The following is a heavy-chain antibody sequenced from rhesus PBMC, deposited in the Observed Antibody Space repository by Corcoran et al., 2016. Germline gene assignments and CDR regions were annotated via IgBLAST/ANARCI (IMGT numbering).Heavy chain of an antibody. J-gene: IGHJ4*01. CDR2: IYGSGSST. V-gene: IGHV4-169*01. CDR1: GGSISSSY. CDR3: ARPYSGSWTLFDY. Sequence: QLQLQESGPGLVKPSETLSVTCAVSGGSISSSYWSWIRQAPGKGLEWIGYIYGSGSSTNYNPSLKSRVTRSVDTSKNQLSLKLSSVTTADTAVYYCARPYSGSWTLFDYWGQGVLVTVSS. D-gene: IGHD6-25*01.